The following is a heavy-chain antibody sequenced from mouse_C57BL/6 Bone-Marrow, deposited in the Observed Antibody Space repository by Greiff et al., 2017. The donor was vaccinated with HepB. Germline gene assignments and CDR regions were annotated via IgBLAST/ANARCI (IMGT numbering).Heavy chain of an antibody. CDR2: IYPGDGDT. CDR1: GYAFSSSW. CDR3: ARWIYGYDPFDY. J-gene: IGHJ2*01. Sequence: VHLVESGPELVKPGASVKISCKASGYAFSSSWMNWVKQRPGKGLEWIGRIYPGDGDTNYNGKFKGKATLTADKSSSTAYMQLSSLTSEDSAVYFCARWIYGYDPFDYWGQGTTLTVSS. D-gene: IGHD2-2*01. V-gene: IGHV1-82*01.